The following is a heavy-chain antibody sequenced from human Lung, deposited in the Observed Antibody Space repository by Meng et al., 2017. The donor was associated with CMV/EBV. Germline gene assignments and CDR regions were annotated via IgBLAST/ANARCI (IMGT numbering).Heavy chain of an antibody. CDR1: GYNFSNYW. CDR2: IYPGDSET. CDR3: ARHGSPRTFSFFDS. Sequence: XVFXKGSGYNFSNYWIGWVRQMAGKGLEWMGIIYPGDSETFSSPSFQGQVTISADKSISTAYLQWSSLEASDTAIYYCARHGSPRTFSFFDSWVQGAXVTVSS. V-gene: IGHV5-51*01. J-gene: IGHJ4*02.